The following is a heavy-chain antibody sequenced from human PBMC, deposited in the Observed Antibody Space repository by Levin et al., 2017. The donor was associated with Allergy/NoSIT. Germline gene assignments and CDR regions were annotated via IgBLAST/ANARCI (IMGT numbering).Heavy chain of an antibody. Sequence: GGSLRLSCAASGFTFRDYWMTWARQTPGRGLEWVASINEDGSQKNYLDSVKGRFTISRDNAKDSMDLQMDYLRDDDTALYYCARHLRGDSAYDAFDVWGHGTMVTFSS. J-gene: IGHJ3*01. CDR2: INEDGSQK. D-gene: IGHD5-12*01. CDR3: ARHLRGDSAYDAFDV. V-gene: IGHV3-7*03. CDR1: GFTFRDYW.